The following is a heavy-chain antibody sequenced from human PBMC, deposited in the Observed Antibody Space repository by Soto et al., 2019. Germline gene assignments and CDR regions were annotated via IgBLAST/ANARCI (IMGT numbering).Heavy chain of an antibody. Sequence: PGGSLRLSCAASGFTFSSYGMHWVRQAPGKGLEWVAVISYDGSNKYYADSVKGRFTISRDNSKNSLYLQMNSLRAEDTAVYYCARDLYYYGSGSGYFDYWGQGTPVTVSS. D-gene: IGHD3-10*01. J-gene: IGHJ4*02. V-gene: IGHV3-30*03. CDR1: GFTFSSYG. CDR2: ISYDGSNK. CDR3: ARDLYYYGSGSGYFDY.